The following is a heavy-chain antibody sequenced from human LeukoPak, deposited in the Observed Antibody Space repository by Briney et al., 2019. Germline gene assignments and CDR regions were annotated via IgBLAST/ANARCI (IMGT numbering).Heavy chain of an antibody. CDR2: IYYSGST. CDR3: ARVRALGYSSSGIDP. Sequence: SETLSLTCTVSGGSISSYYWSWIRQPPGKGLEWIGYIYYSGSTNYNPSLKSRVTISVDTSKNQFSLKLSSVTAADTAVYYCARVRALGYSSSGIDPWGQGTLVTVSS. D-gene: IGHD6-13*01. J-gene: IGHJ5*02. V-gene: IGHV4-59*12. CDR1: GGSISSYY.